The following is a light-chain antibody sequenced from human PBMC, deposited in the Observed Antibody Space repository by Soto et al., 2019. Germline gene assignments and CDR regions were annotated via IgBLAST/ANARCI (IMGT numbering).Light chain of an antibody. CDR1: SSNIGAGYD. V-gene: IGLV1-40*01. CDR3: QSYDSTLSEV. CDR2: GNS. J-gene: IGLJ3*02. Sequence: QYVLTQPPSVSGAPGQRDTISCTGSSSNIGAGYDVHWYQQLPGTAPKLLIYGNSNRPSGVPDRFSGSKSGTSASLAITGLQAEDEADHYCQSYDSTLSEVFGGGTKLTVL.